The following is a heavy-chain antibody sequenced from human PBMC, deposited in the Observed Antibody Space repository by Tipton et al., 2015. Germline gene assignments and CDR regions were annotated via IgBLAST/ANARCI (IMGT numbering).Heavy chain of an antibody. J-gene: IGHJ4*02. V-gene: IGHV1-18*01. CDR1: GYTFTSYG. CDR2: ISPYNGNT. CDR3: ARENGIWYPYFDY. Sequence: QLVQSGVEVKKPGASVKVSCKTAGYTFTSYGISWVRQAPGQGLEWMGWISPYNGNTKYAQKFQGRVTVTTDASTNTAYMELRSLRSDDTAVYYCARENGIWYPYFDYWGQGTLVTVSS. D-gene: IGHD6-13*01.